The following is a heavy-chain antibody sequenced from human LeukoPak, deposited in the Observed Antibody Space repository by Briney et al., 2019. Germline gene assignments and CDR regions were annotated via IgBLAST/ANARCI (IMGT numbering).Heavy chain of an antibody. CDR1: GGSISSNSYY. CDR2: IYYSGST. V-gene: IGHV4-39*07. CDR3: ARGVLWFGELFRDAFDI. Sequence: SETLSLTCTVSGGSISSNSYYWGWIRQPPGKGLEWIGSIYYSGSTYYNPSLKSRVTISVDTSKNQFSLKLSSVTAADTAVYYCARGVLWFGELFRDAFDIWGQGTMVTVSS. D-gene: IGHD3-10*01. J-gene: IGHJ3*02.